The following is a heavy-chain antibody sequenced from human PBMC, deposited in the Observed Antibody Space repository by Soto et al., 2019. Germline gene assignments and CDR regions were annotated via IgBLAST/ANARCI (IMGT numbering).Heavy chain of an antibody. Sequence: PSETLSLTCTVSGGSISSYYWSWIRQPPGKGLEWIGYIYYSGSTNYNPSLKSRVTISVDTSKNQFSLKLSSVTAADTAVYYCARSPYGDYNWFDPCGQGTLVTVYS. J-gene: IGHJ5*02. CDR3: ARSPYGDYNWFDP. D-gene: IGHD4-17*01. V-gene: IGHV4-59*08. CDR2: IYYSGST. CDR1: GGSISSYY.